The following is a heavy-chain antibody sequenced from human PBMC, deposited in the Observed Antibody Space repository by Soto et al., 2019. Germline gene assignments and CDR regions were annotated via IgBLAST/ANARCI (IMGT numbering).Heavy chain of an antibody. CDR3: ARVGPWVPYYFESSPYTFEIRFDP. CDR1: GYSISSGYY. J-gene: IGHJ5*02. V-gene: IGHV4-38-2*01. Sequence: PSETLSLTCAVSGYSISSGYYWAWLRQPPGKGLEWIGSIYHGGTTYYNPSLNSRVTLSVDMTNNQVSLILNSLTAADAAVYYYARVGPWVPYYFESSPYTFEIRFDPWGRGTLVTVSS. D-gene: IGHD3-22*01. CDR2: IYHGGTT.